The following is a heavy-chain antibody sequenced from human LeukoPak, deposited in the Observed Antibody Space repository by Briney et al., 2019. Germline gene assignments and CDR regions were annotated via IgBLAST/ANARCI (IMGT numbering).Heavy chain of an antibody. CDR2: ISSSSSYI. J-gene: IGHJ6*04. CDR3: ATRYCTISACRASSYKSFDV. CDR1: GFTFSSYS. V-gene: IGHV3-21*01. Sequence: GGSLRLSCAASGFTFSSYSMNWVRQALGKGLEWVSSISSSSSYIYYADSVKGRFTISRDNAKNSLYLQMNSLRAEDTAVYYCATRYCTISACRASSYKSFDVWGKGTTVTVSS. D-gene: IGHD2-8*01.